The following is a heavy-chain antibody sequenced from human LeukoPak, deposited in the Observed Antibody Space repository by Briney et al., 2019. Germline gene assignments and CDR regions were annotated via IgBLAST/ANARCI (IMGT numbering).Heavy chain of an antibody. CDR1: GGSISSSSYY. Sequence: PSETLSLTCTVSGGSISSSSYYWGWIRQPPGKGLEWIGSIYYSGSTYYNPSLKSRVTISVDTSKNQFSLKLSSVTAADTAVYYCARRIWRDAFDIWGQGTMVTVPS. J-gene: IGHJ3*02. CDR3: ARRIWRDAFDI. CDR2: IYYSGST. V-gene: IGHV4-39*01.